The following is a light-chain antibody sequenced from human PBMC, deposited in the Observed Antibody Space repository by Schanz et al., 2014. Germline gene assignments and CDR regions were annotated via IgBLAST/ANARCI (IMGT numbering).Light chain of an antibody. J-gene: IGKJ1*01. CDR1: ESVSSN. CDR2: GAS. CDR3: QQYGSSPPTWT. V-gene: IGKV3-15*01. Sequence: EIVMTQSPVTLSVSPGERATLSCRASESVSSNLAWYEQKPGQAPRLLVYGASTRATGIPARFSGSGSGTEFTLTISSLQSEDFAVYYCQQYGSSPPTWTFGQGTKVEIK.